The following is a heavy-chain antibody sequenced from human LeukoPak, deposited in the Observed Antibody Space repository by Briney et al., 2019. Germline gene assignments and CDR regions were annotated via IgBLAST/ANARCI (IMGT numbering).Heavy chain of an antibody. CDR1: GGSISSYY. J-gene: IGHJ4*02. Sequence: SETLSLTCTVSGGSISSYYWSWIRQPAGKGLEWIGRIYTSGSTNYNPSLKSRVTMSVDTSKKQFSLKLSSVTAADTAMYYCARDAGVLYYYDSSGYYTDPAFDYWGQGTLVTVSS. CDR3: ARDAGVLYYYDSSGYYTDPAFDY. V-gene: IGHV4-4*07. CDR2: IYTSGST. D-gene: IGHD3-22*01.